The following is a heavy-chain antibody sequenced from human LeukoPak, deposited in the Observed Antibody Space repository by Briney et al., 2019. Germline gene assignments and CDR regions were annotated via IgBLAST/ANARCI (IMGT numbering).Heavy chain of an antibody. CDR1: GFSFSGSW. V-gene: IGHV3-7*01. CDR2: MNPDGSAI. CDR3: ARDPLNGALDI. J-gene: IGHJ3*02. Sequence: GSLRLSCTASGFSFSGSWMSWVRQLPGKGLEWLADMNPDGSAIVYVDSVKGRFTVSRNNAKNSLYLQMDGLRVEDTAVYYCARDPLNGALDIWGQGTLVTVSS.